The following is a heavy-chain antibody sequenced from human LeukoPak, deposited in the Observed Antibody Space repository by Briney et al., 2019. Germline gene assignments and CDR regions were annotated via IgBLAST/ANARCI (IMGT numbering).Heavy chain of an antibody. V-gene: IGHV3-30-3*01. CDR1: GFTFSSYA. CDR3: ARDMMAIDY. J-gene: IGHJ4*02. CDR2: ISYDGSNK. Sequence: GGSLRLSCAASGFTFSSYAMHWVRQAPGKGLEWVAVISYDGSNKYYADSVKGRFTISRDNSKNTLYLQMNSLRAEDTAVYYCARDMMAIDYWGQGTLATVSS. D-gene: IGHD3-16*01.